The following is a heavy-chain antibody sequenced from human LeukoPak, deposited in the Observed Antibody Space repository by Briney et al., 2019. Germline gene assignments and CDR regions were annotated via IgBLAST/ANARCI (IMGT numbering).Heavy chain of an antibody. CDR2: TSYDGSNK. D-gene: IGHD3-10*01. Sequence: GRSLRLSCAASGFTFSSYGMHWVRQAPGKGLEWVAVTSYDGSNKYYADSVKGRFTISRDNSKNTLYLQMNSLRAEDTAVYYCAKDLTMVRGVPNYYYYGMDVWGQGTTVTVSS. CDR1: GFTFSSYG. V-gene: IGHV3-30*18. CDR3: AKDLTMVRGVPNYYYYGMDV. J-gene: IGHJ6*02.